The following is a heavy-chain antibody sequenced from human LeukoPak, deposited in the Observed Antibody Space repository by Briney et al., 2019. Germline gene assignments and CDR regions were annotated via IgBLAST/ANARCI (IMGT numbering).Heavy chain of an antibody. CDR1: GYSFTSYG. Sequence: ASVKVSCKASGYSFTSYGISWVRQAPGQGLEWMGRIIPILGIANYAQKFQGRVTITADKSTSTAYMELSSLRSEDTAVYYCARAGIAVAGTYYYYYYGMDVWGQGTTVTVSS. J-gene: IGHJ6*02. CDR2: IIPILGIA. CDR3: ARAGIAVAGTYYYYYYGMDV. V-gene: IGHV1-69*04. D-gene: IGHD6-19*01.